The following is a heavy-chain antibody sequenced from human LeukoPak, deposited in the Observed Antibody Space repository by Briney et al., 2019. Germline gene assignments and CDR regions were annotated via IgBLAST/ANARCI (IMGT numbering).Heavy chain of an antibody. V-gene: IGHV3-48*01. Sequence: PGGSLRLSCAASGFTFSSYSMNWVRQAPGKGLEWVSYISSSSSTIYYADSVKGRFTISRDNAKNSLYLQMNSLRAEDTAVYYCARDRAWLQFWSWGQGTLVTVSS. J-gene: IGHJ4*02. CDR2: ISSSSSTI. D-gene: IGHD5-18*01. CDR1: GFTFSSYS. CDR3: ARDRAWLQFWS.